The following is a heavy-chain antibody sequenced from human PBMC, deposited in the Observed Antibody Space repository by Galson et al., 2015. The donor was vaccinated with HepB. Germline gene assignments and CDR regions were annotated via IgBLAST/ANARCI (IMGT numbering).Heavy chain of an antibody. CDR2: IRYDGSDK. Sequence: SLRLSCAASGFTFSSYDMHWVRQAPGKGLEWVAFIRYDGSDKYYADSVKGRFTISRDNSKNTLYLQVSSLRAEDTAVFYCAKAVDSIWFSHFYGMDVWGQGTTVTVSS. J-gene: IGHJ6*02. D-gene: IGHD3-10*01. V-gene: IGHV3-30*02. CDR1: GFTFSSYD. CDR3: AKAVDSIWFSHFYGMDV.